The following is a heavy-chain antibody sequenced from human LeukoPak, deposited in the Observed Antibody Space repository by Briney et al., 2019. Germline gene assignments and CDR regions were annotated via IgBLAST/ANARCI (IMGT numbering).Heavy chain of an antibody. CDR2: ISGSGGST. V-gene: IGHV3-23*01. CDR1: GFTFSSYA. J-gene: IGHJ2*01. Sequence: PGGSLRLSCAASGFTFSSYAMSCVRHPPGKGLEWVSAISGSGGSTYYADSVKGRFTISRDNSKNTLYLQMNSLRAEDTAVYYCAKPRYYDGPLNWYFDLWGRGTLVTVSS. CDR3: AKPRYYDGPLNWYFDL. D-gene: IGHD3-22*01.